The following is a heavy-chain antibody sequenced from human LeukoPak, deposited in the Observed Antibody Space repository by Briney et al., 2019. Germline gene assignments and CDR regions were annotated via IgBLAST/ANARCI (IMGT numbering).Heavy chain of an antibody. CDR2: INWNSDTK. Sequence: GGSLRLSCVGSGFAFHNYAMHWVRRPPGKGLEWLSAINWNSDTKAYADSVKGRFPISRDRARNSLYLQMDSLRPEDTALYYCAKDTGGNGAYFYAMDVWGQGTSVTVSS. CDR3: AKDTGGNGAYFYAMDV. D-gene: IGHD4-23*01. J-gene: IGHJ6*02. CDR1: GFAFHNYA. V-gene: IGHV3-9*01.